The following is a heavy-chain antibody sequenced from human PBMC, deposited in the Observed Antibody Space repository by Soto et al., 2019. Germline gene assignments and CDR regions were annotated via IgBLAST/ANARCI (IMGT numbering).Heavy chain of an antibody. J-gene: IGHJ5*02. CDR2: IWYDGSNK. Sequence: GGSLRLSCAASGFTFSSYGMHWVRQAPGKGLEWVAVIWYDGSNKYYADSVKGRFTISRDNSKNTLYLQMNSLRAEDTAVYYCAREYYDFRGTGGWFDPWGQGTLVTVSS. CDR3: AREYYDFRGTGGWFDP. CDR1: GFTFSSYG. V-gene: IGHV3-33*01. D-gene: IGHD3-16*01.